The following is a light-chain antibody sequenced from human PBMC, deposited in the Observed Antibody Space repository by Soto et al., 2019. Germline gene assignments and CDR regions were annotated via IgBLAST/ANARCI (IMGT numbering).Light chain of an antibody. CDR2: GAS. CDR3: QQYNKWPPKYT. V-gene: IGKV3-15*01. J-gene: IGKJ2*01. Sequence: ITTSPSTLSASLGATVTVTCRASQSVSGWLAWYQQKPGQAPRLLIYGASTRAAIIPARFSGSGSGTEFTLTISSLQSEDFAVYYCQQYNKWPPKYTFGQGTKVDIK. CDR1: QSVSGW.